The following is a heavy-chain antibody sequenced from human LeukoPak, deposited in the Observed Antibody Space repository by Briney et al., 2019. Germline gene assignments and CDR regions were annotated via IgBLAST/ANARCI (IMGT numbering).Heavy chain of an antibody. V-gene: IGHV1-2*04. CDR2: INPNSGGT. D-gene: IGHD2-2*01. CDR3: ARAASIVVVPAAMSFDY. CDR1: GYTFTGYY. J-gene: IGHJ4*02. Sequence: ASVKVSCKASGYTFTGYYMHWVRQAPGQGLEWMGWINPNSGGTNYAQKFQGWVTMTRDTPISTAYMELSRLRSDDTAVYYCARAASIVVVPAAMSFDYWGQGTLVTVSS.